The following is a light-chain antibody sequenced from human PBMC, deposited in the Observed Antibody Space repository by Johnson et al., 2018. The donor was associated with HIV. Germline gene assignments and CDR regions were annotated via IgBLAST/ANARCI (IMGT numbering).Light chain of an antibody. CDR3: GTWDSSLSAYV. Sequence: QSVLTQPPSVSAAPEEKVTISCSGSSSNIGNNYVSWYQHLPGTAPRLLIYENNKRPSGIPDRFSGSKSGTSATLGITVLQTGDEADYYCGTWDSSLSAYVFRTGTKVTVL. J-gene: IGLJ1*01. CDR1: SSNIGNNY. CDR2: ENN. V-gene: IGLV1-51*02.